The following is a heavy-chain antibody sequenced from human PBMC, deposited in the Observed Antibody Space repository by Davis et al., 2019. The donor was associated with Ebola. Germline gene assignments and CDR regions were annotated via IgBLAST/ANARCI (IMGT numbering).Heavy chain of an antibody. D-gene: IGHD3-22*01. CDR3: ARVPYDSSGYWSY. CDR2: INPNSGGT. Sequence: ASVKVSCKASGYTFTSYYMHWVRQAPGQGLEWMGWINPNSGGTNYAQKFQGRVTMTRDTSISTAYMELSRLRSDDTAVYYCARVPYDSSGYWSYWGQGTLVTVSS. V-gene: IGHV1-2*02. CDR1: GYTFTSYY. J-gene: IGHJ4*02.